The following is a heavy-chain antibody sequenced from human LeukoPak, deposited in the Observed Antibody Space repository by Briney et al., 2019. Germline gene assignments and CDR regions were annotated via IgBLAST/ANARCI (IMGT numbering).Heavy chain of an antibody. CDR3: ATANFLYCSSTTCLFDY. CDR2: INPNDGDT. V-gene: IGHV1-2*02. CDR1: GYTFTDYY. J-gene: IGHJ4*02. D-gene: IGHD2-2*01. Sequence: VGSVKVSCKASGYTFTDYYMHWVRQAPGQGFEWMGWINPNDGDTNYAQKFQGRVTMTRDTSISTAHMEVGRLRSDDTAVYYCATANFLYCSSTTCLFDYWGQGTLVTVSS.